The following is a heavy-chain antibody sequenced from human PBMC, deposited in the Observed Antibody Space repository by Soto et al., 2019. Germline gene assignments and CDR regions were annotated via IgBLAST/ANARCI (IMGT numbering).Heavy chain of an antibody. J-gene: IGHJ4*02. D-gene: IGHD4-17*01. CDR3: ARSGIAVTTNLCY. CDR1: GYTFNTYG. V-gene: IGHV1-18*01. Sequence: ASVKVSCKASGYTFNTYGITWVRQAPGQGLEWMGWINPYNGNTKFAQKLQDRVTMTTATSTSTAYMELASLRSDDTAVYYCARSGIAVTTNLCYWGQGTLVTVSS. CDR2: INPYNGNT.